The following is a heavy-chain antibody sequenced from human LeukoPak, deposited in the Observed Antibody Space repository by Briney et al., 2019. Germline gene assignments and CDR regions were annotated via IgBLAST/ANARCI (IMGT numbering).Heavy chain of an antibody. CDR1: GGSISSGGYS. D-gene: IGHD3-10*01. J-gene: IGHJ4*02. CDR3: AREGGSYYYGSGSYSSD. CDR2: IYYSGST. Sequence: PSETLSLTCTVSGGSISSGGYSWSWIRQPPGKGLEWIGYIYYSGSTYYNPPLKSRVTISVDTSKNQFSLKLSSVTAADTAVYYCAREGGSYYYGSGSYSSDWGQGTLVTVSS. V-gene: IGHV4-30-4*07.